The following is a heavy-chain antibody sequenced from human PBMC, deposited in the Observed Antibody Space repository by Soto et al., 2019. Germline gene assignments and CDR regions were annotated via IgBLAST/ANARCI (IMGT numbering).Heavy chain of an antibody. CDR2: ISYDGVNK. CDR1: GFIFSRYG. J-gene: IGHJ6*02. V-gene: IGHV3-30*18. CDR3: VKDLYYYGPFYGMDV. Sequence: GGSLRLSCAASGFIFSRYGMHWVRQAPGKGLEWVTVISYDGVNKYYADSVKGRFTISRDNSKNTLYLQMNSLRAEDTAVYYCVKDLYYYGPFYGMDVWGQGTTVTVSS. D-gene: IGHD3-10*01.